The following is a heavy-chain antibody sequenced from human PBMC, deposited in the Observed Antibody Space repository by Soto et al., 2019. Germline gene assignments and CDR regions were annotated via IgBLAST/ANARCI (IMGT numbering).Heavy chain of an antibody. V-gene: IGHV3-15*07. D-gene: IGHD6-19*01. CDR1: GFTFSNAW. CDR3: ASWESSGWYSSVGYYYYGMDV. J-gene: IGHJ6*02. Sequence: GGSLRLSCAASGFTFSNAWMNWVRQAPGKGLEWVGRIKSKTDGGTTDYAAPVKGRFTISRDDSKNTLYLQMNSLRAEDTAVYYCASWESSGWYSSVGYYYYGMDVWGQGTTVTVSS. CDR2: IKSKTDGGTT.